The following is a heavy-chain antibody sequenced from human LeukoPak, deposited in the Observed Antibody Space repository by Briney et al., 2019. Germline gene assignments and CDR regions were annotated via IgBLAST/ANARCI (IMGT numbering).Heavy chain of an antibody. CDR2: IIPIFGTA. CDR3: ARGSGSGWFDP. D-gene: IGHD3-22*01. Sequence: SVKVSCKASGYTFTSYGISWARQAPGQGLEWMGGIIPIFGTANYAQKFQGRVTMTRDMSTSTVYMELSSLRSEDTAVYYCARGSGSGWFDPWGQGTLVTVSS. J-gene: IGHJ5*02. V-gene: IGHV1-69*05. CDR1: GYTFTSYG.